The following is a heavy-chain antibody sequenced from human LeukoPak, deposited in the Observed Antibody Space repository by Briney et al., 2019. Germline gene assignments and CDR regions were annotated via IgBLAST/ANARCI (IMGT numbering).Heavy chain of an antibody. CDR3: ARGRNEGSGGYKNWFDP. CDR1: GGSFSGYY. Sequence: SETLSLTCAVYGGSFSGYYWSWICQPPGKGPEWIGEINHSGSTNYNPSLKSRVTISVDTSKNQFSLKLSSVTAADTAVYYCARGRNEGSGGYKNWFDPWGQGTLVTVSS. D-gene: IGHD3-10*01. CDR2: INHSGST. V-gene: IGHV4-34*01. J-gene: IGHJ5*02.